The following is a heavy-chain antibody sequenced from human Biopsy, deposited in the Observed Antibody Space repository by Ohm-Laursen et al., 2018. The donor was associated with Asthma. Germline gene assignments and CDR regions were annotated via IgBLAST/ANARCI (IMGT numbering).Heavy chain of an antibody. V-gene: IGHV1-3*01. J-gene: IGHJ3*01. D-gene: IGHD3-9*01. CDR3: ARTYYDFLTGQVNDAFAL. CDR1: GYTFISYA. CDR2: SNAGNGNT. Sequence: ASVKVSCKASGYTFISYAIHWVRQAPGQRLERMGWSNAGNGNTKYSQKFQGRVTITRDTSASTAYMDLRSLRSEDTAMYYCARTYYDFLTGQVNDAFALWGQGTMVTVSS.